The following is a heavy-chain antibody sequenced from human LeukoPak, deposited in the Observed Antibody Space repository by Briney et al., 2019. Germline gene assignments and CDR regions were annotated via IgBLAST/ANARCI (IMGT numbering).Heavy chain of an antibody. V-gene: IGHV3-48*01. CDR1: GFTFSSYT. CDR2: IGTSSTTI. J-gene: IGHJ6*03. D-gene: IGHD6-25*01. Sequence: GGSLRLSCAASGFTFSSYTMNWVRQPPGKGLEWVSSIGTSSTTIYYADSVKGRFTISRDNAKNSLYLQMNSLRADDTAVYYCARFAAGGSYYYYMDVWGKGTTVTVSS. CDR3: ARFAAGGSYYYYMDV.